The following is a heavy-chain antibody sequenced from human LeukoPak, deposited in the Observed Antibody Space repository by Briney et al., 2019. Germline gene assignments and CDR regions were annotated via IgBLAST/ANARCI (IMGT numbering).Heavy chain of an antibody. D-gene: IGHD3-22*01. CDR2: ISSSGSTI. Sequence: PGGSLRLSCAASGFTFSSYEMNWVRQAPGKGLEWVSYISSSGSTIYYADSVKGRFTISRDNAKNSLYLQMNSLRAEDTALYYCAKDATYYYDSSGYLDYWGQGTLVTVSS. J-gene: IGHJ4*02. CDR1: GFTFSSYE. CDR3: AKDATYYYDSSGYLDY. V-gene: IGHV3-48*03.